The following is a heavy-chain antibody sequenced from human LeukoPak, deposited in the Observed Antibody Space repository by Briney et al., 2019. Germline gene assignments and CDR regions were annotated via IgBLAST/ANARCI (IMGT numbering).Heavy chain of an antibody. CDR1: GFTFSSYW. CDR2: IKQDGSEK. D-gene: IGHD2-21*01. V-gene: IGHV3-7*01. J-gene: IGHJ4*02. Sequence: GGSLRLSCAASGFTFSSYWMSWVRQAPGKGLEWVANIKQDGSEKYYVDSVKGRFTISRDNAKNSLYLQMNSLRVEDTAVYYCARENPNGGDCCDHWGQGTLVTVSS. CDR3: ARENPNGGDCCDH.